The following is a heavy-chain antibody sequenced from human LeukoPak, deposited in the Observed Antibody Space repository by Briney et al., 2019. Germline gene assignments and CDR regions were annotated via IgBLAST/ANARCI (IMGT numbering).Heavy chain of an antibody. D-gene: IGHD2-2*01. CDR3: ARVPSVVPAAKFRFDP. J-gene: IGHJ5*02. CDR1: GGSISSYY. CDR2: IYYSGST. V-gene: IGHV4-59*01. Sequence: PSETLSLTCTVSGGSISSYYWSWIRQPPGEGLEWIGYIYYSGSTNYNPSLKSRVTISVDTSKNQFSLKLSSVTAADTAVYYCARVPSVVPAAKFRFDPWGQGTLVTVSS.